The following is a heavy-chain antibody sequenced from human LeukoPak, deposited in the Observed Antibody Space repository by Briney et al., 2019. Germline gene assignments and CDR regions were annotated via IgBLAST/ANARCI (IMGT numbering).Heavy chain of an antibody. J-gene: IGHJ4*02. CDR1: GYTFTGYY. D-gene: IGHD2-2*01. CDR3: ARGAHRAAYQLLWEGYFDY. CDR2: INPNSGGT. Sequence: ASVKVSCKASGYTFTGYYMHWVRQAPGQGLEWMGWINPNSGGTNYAQKVQGRGTMTRGTSISTAYMELSRLRSDDTAVYYCARGAHRAAYQLLWEGYFDYWGQGTLVTVSS. V-gene: IGHV1-2*02.